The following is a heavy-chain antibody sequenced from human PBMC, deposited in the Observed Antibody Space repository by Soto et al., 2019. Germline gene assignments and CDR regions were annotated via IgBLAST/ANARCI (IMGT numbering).Heavy chain of an antibody. V-gene: IGHV4-59*01. CDR1: DGSSIGYC. CDR2: IHYSGST. D-gene: IGHD2-15*01. Sequence: SLTHCLSCIVADGSSIGYCCSCIRQPPGKGLEWIGYIHYSGSTNYNPSLKSRVTISVDTSKNQFSLKLSSVTAADTAVYYCVRVGKYCSGGSCYSVYRDHRGNGTPVSV. CDR3: VRVGKYCSGGSCYSVYRDH. J-gene: IGHJ4*01.